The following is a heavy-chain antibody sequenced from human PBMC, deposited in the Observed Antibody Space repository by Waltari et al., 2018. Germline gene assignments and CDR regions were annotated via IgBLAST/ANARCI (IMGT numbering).Heavy chain of an antibody. CDR1: GFTFSSYS. CDR2: ISSSITYI. CDR3: ARDWDYYDSSLLV. J-gene: IGHJ6*04. Sequence: EVQLVESGGGLVKPGGSLRLSCAASGFTFSSYSMNWVRQAPGKGLEGVSSISSSITYIYYADSVKGRFTISRDNAKNSLYLQMNSLRAEDTAVYYCARDWDYYDSSLLVWRNGTTVTVSS. V-gene: IGHV3-21*01. D-gene: IGHD3-22*01.